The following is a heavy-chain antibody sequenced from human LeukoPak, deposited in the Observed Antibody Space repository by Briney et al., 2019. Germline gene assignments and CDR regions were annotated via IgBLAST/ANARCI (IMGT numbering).Heavy chain of an antibody. D-gene: IGHD2-2*02. V-gene: IGHV1-18*04. CDR2: ISAYNGNT. CDR1: GYTFTSYG. Sequence: ASVKVSCKASGYTFTSYGISWVRQAPGQGLEWMGWISAYNGNTNYAQKLQGRVTMTTDTSTSTAYMELRSLRSDDTAVYYCARELRRGYCSSTSCYRVNDAFDIWGQGTMVTVSS. J-gene: IGHJ3*02. CDR3: ARELRRGYCSSTSCYRVNDAFDI.